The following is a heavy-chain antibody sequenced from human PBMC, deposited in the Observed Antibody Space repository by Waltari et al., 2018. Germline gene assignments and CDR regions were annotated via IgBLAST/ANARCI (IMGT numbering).Heavy chain of an antibody. CDR3: ARVYCSSTSCFYEDGMDV. J-gene: IGHJ6*02. CDR2: INANTGGT. Sequence: QVQLVQSGAEVKKPGASVKVSCKASGYTFTDYYMHWVRQAPGQGLEWMGRINANTGGTNYAQKFQGRVTMTRDTSITTAYMELTSLRSDDTAVYYCARVYCSSTSCFYEDGMDVWGQGTTVTVSS. CDR1: GYTFTDYY. D-gene: IGHD2-2*01. V-gene: IGHV1-2*06.